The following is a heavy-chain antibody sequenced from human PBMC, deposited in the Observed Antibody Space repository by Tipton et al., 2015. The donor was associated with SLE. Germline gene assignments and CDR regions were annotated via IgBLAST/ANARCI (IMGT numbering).Heavy chain of an antibody. J-gene: IGHJ4*02. CDR2: INHSGST. CDR3: ARGLPDFDY. Sequence: TLSLTCAVYGGSFSGYYWSWIRQPPGKGLEWIGEINHSGSTNYNPSLKSRVTISVDTSKNQFSLKLSSVTAADTAVYYCARGLPDFDYWCQGTLVTVSS. V-gene: IGHV4-34*01. CDR1: GGSFSGYY.